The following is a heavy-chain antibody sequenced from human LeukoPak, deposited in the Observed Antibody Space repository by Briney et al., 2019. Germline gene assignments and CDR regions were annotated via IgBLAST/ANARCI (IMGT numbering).Heavy chain of an antibody. CDR1: GGTFSSYA. Sequence: SVKVSCKASGGTFSSYAISWVRQAPRQGLEWMGGIIPIFGTANYAQKFQGRVTITTDESTSTAYMELSSLRSEDTAVYYCARINYYYYDSSGYENYKWYLGEFDYWGQGTLVTVSS. V-gene: IGHV1-69*05. D-gene: IGHD3-22*01. CDR2: IIPIFGTA. CDR3: ARINYYYYDSSGYENYKWYLGEFDY. J-gene: IGHJ4*02.